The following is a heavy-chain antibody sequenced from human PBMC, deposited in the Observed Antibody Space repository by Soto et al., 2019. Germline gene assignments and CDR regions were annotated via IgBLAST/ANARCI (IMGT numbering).Heavy chain of an antibody. J-gene: IGHJ4*02. Sequence: EVQLLESGGGLVQPGGSLRLSCAASGFTFSSYSMNWVRQAPGKGLEWVSGISGSGGSTYYADSLKGRFTISRDNSKDTLYLQMNSLRADDTAVYYGVEGDVGVDYWGQGTLVTVSS. V-gene: IGHV3-23*01. D-gene: IGHD3-3*01. CDR1: GFTFSSYS. CDR3: VEGDVGVDY. CDR2: ISGSGGST.